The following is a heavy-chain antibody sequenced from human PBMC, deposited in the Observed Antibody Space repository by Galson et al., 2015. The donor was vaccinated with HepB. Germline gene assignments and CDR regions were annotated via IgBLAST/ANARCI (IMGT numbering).Heavy chain of an antibody. CDR2: ISSSSSYI. CDR1: GFTFSSYS. CDR3: ARDASGAGSSWPYWYFDL. Sequence: SLRLSCAASGFTFSSYSMNWVRQAPGKGLEWVSSISSSSSYIYYADSVKGRFTISRDNAKNSLYLQMNSLRAEDTAVYYCARDASGAGSSWPYWYFDLWGRGTLVTVSS. J-gene: IGHJ2*01. D-gene: IGHD6-13*01. V-gene: IGHV3-21*01.